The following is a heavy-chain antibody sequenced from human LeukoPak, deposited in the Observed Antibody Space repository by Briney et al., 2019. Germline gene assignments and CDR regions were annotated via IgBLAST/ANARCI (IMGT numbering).Heavy chain of an antibody. V-gene: IGHV3-21*01. CDR1: GFTFSSHS. D-gene: IGHD3-9*01. Sequence: GGSLRLSCAASGFTFSSHSMNWVRQAPGKGLEWVSSISSSSSYIYYADSVKGRFTISRDNAKNSLYLQMNSLRAEDTAVYYCARDPPYYDILTGYYYWGQGTLVTVSS. CDR2: ISSSSSYI. CDR3: ARDPPYYDILTGYYY. J-gene: IGHJ4*02.